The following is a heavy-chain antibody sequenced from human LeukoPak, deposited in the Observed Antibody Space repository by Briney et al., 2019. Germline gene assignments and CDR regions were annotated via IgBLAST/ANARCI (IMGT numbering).Heavy chain of an antibody. CDR1: GVSISTHY. J-gene: IGHJ3*02. CDR3: ARGPYSYDSSGAFDI. V-gene: IGHV4-59*08. CDR2: IYHNGIT. Sequence: SETLSLTCNVSGVSISTHYWSWIRQSPGKGLEWIGYIYHNGITNYNPSLKSRVTISVDTSKNQFSLKLSSVTAADTAVYFCARGPYSYDSSGAFDIWGQGTMVTVSS. D-gene: IGHD3-22*01.